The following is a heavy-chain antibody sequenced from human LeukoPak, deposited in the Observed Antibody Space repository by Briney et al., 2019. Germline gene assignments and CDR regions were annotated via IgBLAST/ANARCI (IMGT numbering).Heavy chain of an antibody. CDR3: ARDTPNTYSSGWHGY. D-gene: IGHD6-19*01. CDR2: INPSGGST. Sequence: ASVKVSCKASGYTFTSYYMHWVRQAPGQGLEWMGIINPSGGSTSYAQKFQGRVTMTRDTSTSTVYMELSSLRSEDTAVYYCARDTPNTYSSGWHGYWGQGTLVTVSS. CDR1: GYTFTSYY. J-gene: IGHJ4*02. V-gene: IGHV1-46*01.